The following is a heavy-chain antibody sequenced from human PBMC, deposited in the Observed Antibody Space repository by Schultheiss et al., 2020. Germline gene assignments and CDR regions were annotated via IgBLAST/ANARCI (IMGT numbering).Heavy chain of an antibody. CDR3: ARTVAYDIGV. V-gene: IGHV3-7*02. J-gene: IGHJ4*02. CDR2: IKQGGSEK. Sequence: GGSLRLSCAASGFTISSYWMSWVRQVPGKGLEWVANIKQGGSEKHYVDSVKGRFTISRDNAKNSLYLQMNSLRAEDTAVYYCARTVAYDIGVWGQGTLVTVSS. CDR1: GFTISSYW. D-gene: IGHD6-19*01.